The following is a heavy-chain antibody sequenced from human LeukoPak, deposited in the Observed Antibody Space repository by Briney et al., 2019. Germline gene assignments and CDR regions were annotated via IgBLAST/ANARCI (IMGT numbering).Heavy chain of an antibody. CDR2: IYYSGST. CDR1: GGSISSSSYY. CDR3: ARIVDFWSGYYKI. J-gene: IGHJ4*02. V-gene: IGHV4-39*01. Sequence: SETLSLTCTVSGGSISSSSYYWGWIRQPPGKGLEWIGSIYYSGSTYYNPSLKSRVTISVDTSKNQFSLKLSSVTAADTAVYYCARIVDFWSGYYKIWGQGTLVTVSS. D-gene: IGHD3-3*01.